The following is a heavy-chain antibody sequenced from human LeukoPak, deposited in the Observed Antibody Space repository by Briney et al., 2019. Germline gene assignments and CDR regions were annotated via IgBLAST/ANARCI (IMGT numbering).Heavy chain of an antibody. CDR2: IYHSGST. J-gene: IGHJ5*02. V-gene: IGHV4-38-2*02. Sequence: SETLSLTCTVSGYSISSGYYWGWIRQPPGKGLEWIGSIYHSGSTYYNPSLKSRVTISVDTSKNQFSLKLSSVTAADTAVYYCARDGITGTTSSEFDPWGQGTLVTASS. CDR1: GYSISSGYY. D-gene: IGHD1-7*01. CDR3: ARDGITGTTSSEFDP.